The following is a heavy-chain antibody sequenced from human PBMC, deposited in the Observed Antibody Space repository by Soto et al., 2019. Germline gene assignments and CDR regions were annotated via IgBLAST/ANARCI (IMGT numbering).Heavy chain of an antibody. Sequence: QVQLQESGPGLVKPSETLSLTCTVSGGSINSQYWSWIRQPPGKGLEWIGYVFHSGGAHYNPSLESRVTISVDTSKTQFSLTLNSVTAADTAVYYCAREGDRPLWHSWGQGTLVTVSS. CDR3: AREGDRPLWHS. J-gene: IGHJ4*02. D-gene: IGHD5-18*01. CDR2: VFHSGGA. V-gene: IGHV4-59*11. CDR1: GGSINSQY.